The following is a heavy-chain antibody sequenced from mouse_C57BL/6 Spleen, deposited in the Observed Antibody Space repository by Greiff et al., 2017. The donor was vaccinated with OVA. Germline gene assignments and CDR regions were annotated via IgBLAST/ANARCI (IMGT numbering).Heavy chain of an antibody. CDR3: ARASITTVVAHWYFDV. Sequence: VQLQQPGAELVMPGASVKLSCKASGYTFTSYWMHWVKQRPGQGLEWIGEIDPSDSYTNYNQKFKGKSTLTVDKSSSTAYMQLSSLTSEDSAVYYCARASITTVVAHWYFDVWGTGTTVTVSA. CDR1: GYTFTSYW. J-gene: IGHJ1*03. D-gene: IGHD1-1*01. CDR2: IDPSDSYT. V-gene: IGHV1-69*01.